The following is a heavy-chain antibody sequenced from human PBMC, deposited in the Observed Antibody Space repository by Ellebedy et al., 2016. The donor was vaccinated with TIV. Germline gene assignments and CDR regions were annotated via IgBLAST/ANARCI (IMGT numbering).Heavy chain of an antibody. CDR2: IRQDGSRV. CDR1: GFTFSSYW. CDR3: ARDSGSGAFDI. V-gene: IGHV3-7*01. J-gene: IGHJ3*02. D-gene: IGHD3-10*01. Sequence: PGGSLRLSCAASGFTFSSYWMTWVRQAPGKGLEWVATIRQDGSRVNYVDSVKGRFTISRDNAKNSLHLQMNGLRAEETAVYYCARDSGSGAFDIWGQGTLVTVSS.